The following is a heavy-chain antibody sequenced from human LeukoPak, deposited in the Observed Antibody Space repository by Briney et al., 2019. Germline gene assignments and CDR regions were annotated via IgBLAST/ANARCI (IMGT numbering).Heavy chain of an antibody. CDR1: GGSISSYY. D-gene: IGHD2-2*01. Sequence: SETLSLTCTVSGGSISSYYWSWIRQPAGKGLEWIGRIYTSGSTNYNPSLKSRVTISVDTSKNQFSLKLSSVTAADTAVYYCARGLGYCSSTSCSEDYFDYWGQGTLVTVSS. CDR3: ARGLGYCSSTSCSEDYFDY. V-gene: IGHV4-4*07. CDR2: IYTSGST. J-gene: IGHJ4*02.